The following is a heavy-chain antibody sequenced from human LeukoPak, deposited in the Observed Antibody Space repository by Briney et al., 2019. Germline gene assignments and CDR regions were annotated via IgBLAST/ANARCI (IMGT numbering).Heavy chain of an antibody. CDR3: AQLGGEIAVDITFDY. CDR2: ISGSGGST. J-gene: IGHJ4*02. V-gene: IGHV3-23*01. D-gene: IGHD6-19*01. Sequence: GGSLRLSCAASGFTFSSYAMSWVRQAPGKGLEWVSAISGSGGSTYYADSVKGRFTISRDNSKNTLYLQMNSLRAEDTAVHYCAQLGGEIAVDITFDYWGQGTLVTVSS. CDR1: GFTFSSYA.